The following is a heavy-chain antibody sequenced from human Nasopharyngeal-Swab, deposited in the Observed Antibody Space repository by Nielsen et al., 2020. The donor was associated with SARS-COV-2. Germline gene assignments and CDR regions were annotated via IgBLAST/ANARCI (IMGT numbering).Heavy chain of an antibody. J-gene: IGHJ3*02. D-gene: IGHD6-13*01. Sequence: GSLRLSCTVSGGSISSYYWSWIRQPPGKGLEWIGYIYYSGSTNYNPSLKSRVTISVDTSKNQFSLKLSSVTAADTAVYYCARLAGRTAFDIWGRGTMVTVSS. V-gene: IGHV4-59*01. CDR3: ARLAGRTAFDI. CDR2: IYYSGST. CDR1: GGSISSYY.